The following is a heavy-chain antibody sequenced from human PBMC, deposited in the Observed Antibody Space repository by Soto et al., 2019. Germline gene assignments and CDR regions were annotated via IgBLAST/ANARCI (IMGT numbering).Heavy chain of an antibody. J-gene: IGHJ6*02. Sequence: LSLTCTVSGGSISSYYWSWIRQPPGKGLEWIGYIYYSGSTNYNPSLKSRVTISVDTSKNQFSLKLSSVTAADTAVYYCARGGVWFGELLSKPYYYYGMDVWGQGTTVTVSS. CDR1: GGSISSYY. D-gene: IGHD3-10*01. V-gene: IGHV4-59*01. CDR3: ARGGVWFGELLSKPYYYYGMDV. CDR2: IYYSGST.